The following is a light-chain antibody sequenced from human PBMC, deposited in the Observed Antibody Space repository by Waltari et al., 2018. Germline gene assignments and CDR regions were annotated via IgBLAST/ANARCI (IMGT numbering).Light chain of an antibody. CDR3: HQRTEWPLS. Sequence: DIQMTQSPSSRSASIGDRVTFTCRASQSISSWLAWYQQKPGKAPKLLISKASTLESGVPARFSGSGSGTDFALTISSLEPEDSGVYYCHQRTEWPLSFGGGTKVEIK. J-gene: IGKJ4*01. V-gene: IGKV1-5*03. CDR1: QSISSW. CDR2: KAS.